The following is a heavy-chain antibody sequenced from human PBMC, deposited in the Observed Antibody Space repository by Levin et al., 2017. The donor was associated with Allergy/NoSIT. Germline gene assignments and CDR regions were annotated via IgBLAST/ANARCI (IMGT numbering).Heavy chain of an antibody. J-gene: IGHJ5*02. D-gene: IGHD6-19*01. Sequence: GESLKISCAASGFTFSSYAMHWVRQAPGKGLEWVAVISYDGSNKYYADSVKGRFTISRDNSKNTLYLQMNSLRAEDTAVYYCAREGALYSSGVSNWFDPWGQGTLVTVSS. CDR3: AREGALYSSGVSNWFDP. V-gene: IGHV3-30*04. CDR2: ISYDGSNK. CDR1: GFTFSSYA.